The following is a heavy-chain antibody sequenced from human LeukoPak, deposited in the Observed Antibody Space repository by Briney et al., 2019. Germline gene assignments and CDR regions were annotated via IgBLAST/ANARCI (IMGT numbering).Heavy chain of an antibody. CDR1: GFIFNNEW. J-gene: IGHJ4*02. V-gene: IGHV3-7*03. CDR2: IRADGTEK. Sequence: QTGGSLILSCAASGFIFNNEWMDWVRQAPGKGLEWVANIRADGTEKYYVDSVKGRFTISRDNAKNSLYLQLNSLRVEDTAVYYCSRRLDYWGQGTLVTVSS. CDR3: SRRLDY.